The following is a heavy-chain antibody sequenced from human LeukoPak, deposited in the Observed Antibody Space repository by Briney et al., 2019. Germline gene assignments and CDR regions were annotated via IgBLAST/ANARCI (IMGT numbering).Heavy chain of an antibody. D-gene: IGHD3-9*01. CDR1: GYTFTSYD. CDR2: MNPNSGNT. Sequence: GASVKVSCKASGYTFTSYDINWVRQATGQGLEWMGWMNPNSGNTGYAQKFQGRVTMTRNTYISTAYMELSRLRSEDTAVYYCARLYYDIWTGYAVDAFDIWGQGTMVTVSS. J-gene: IGHJ3*02. CDR3: ARLYYDIWTGYAVDAFDI. V-gene: IGHV1-8*01.